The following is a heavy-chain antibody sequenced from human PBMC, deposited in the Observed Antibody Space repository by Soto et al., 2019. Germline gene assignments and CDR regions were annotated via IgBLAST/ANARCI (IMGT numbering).Heavy chain of an antibody. CDR3: ARDRTRTTMVRGGGYFDY. J-gene: IGHJ4*02. CDR1: GFTFSSYG. Sequence: GGSLRLSCAASGFTFSSYGIHWVRQAPGKGLEWVAIIWYDGSNKYYADSVKGRFTISRDNSKNTVYLQMNSLRAEDTAVYYCARDRTRTTMVRGGGYFDYWGQGTLVTVSS. V-gene: IGHV3-33*01. CDR2: IWYDGSNK. D-gene: IGHD3-10*01.